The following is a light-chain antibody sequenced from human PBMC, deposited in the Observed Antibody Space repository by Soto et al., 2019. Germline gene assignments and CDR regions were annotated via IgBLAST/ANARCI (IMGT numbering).Light chain of an antibody. J-gene: IGKJ2*01. CDR2: GAS. CDR1: PSLTSSS. Sequence: EFVLTQSPGTLSLSPGESATLSCRASPSLTSSSLAWHQQKPGQAPRLLIYGASTRATGIPDRFSGSGSGTDFTLTISRLEHEDFAVYYCQQYGTSPYTFGQGTKLEIK. V-gene: IGKV3-20*01. CDR3: QQYGTSPYT.